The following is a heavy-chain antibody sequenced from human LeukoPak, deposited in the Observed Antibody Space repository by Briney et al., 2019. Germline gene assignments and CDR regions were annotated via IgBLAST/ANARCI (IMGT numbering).Heavy chain of an antibody. CDR1: GFTFNNYA. J-gene: IGHJ4*02. Sequence: GGSLRLSCAASGFTFNNYAMSWVRQAPGKGLEWVSTISGSDDNTYYADSVKGRFTISRDISKNTLYLQMNSLRADDTALYHCANDFDHWGQGTLVTVSS. V-gene: IGHV3-23*01. CDR2: ISGSDDNT. CDR3: ANDFDH.